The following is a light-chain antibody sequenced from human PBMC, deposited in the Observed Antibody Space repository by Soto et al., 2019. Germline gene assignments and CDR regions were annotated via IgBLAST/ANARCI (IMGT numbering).Light chain of an antibody. CDR3: SSYAVNNNLGV. Sequence: QSALTQPPSASGSPGQSVTISCTGTSSDVGGYNYVSWYQQHPGKAPKLMIYEVSKRPSGVPDRFSGSKSGNTASLTVSGLQAEDEADYYCSSYAVNNNLGVFGGGTNLTVL. CDR2: EVS. CDR1: SSDVGGYNY. V-gene: IGLV2-8*01. J-gene: IGLJ2*01.